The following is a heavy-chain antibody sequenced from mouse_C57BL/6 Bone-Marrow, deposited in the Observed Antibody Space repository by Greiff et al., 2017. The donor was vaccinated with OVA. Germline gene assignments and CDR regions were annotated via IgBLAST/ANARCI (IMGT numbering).Heavy chain of an antibody. D-gene: IGHD2-3*01. J-gene: IGHJ2*01. CDR3: ARDGYYVNFDY. CDR1: GYTFTDYN. CDR2: INPNNGGT. Sequence: VHVKQSGPELVKPGASVKMSCKASGYTFTDYNMHWVKQSHGKSLEWIGYINPNNGGTSYNQKFKGKATLTVNKSSSTAYMELRSLTSEDSAVYYCARDGYYVNFDYWGQGTTLTVSS. V-gene: IGHV1-22*01.